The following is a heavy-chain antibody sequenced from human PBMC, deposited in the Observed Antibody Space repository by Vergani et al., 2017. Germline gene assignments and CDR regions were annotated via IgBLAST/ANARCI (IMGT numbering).Heavy chain of an antibody. Sequence: QVQLVESGGGVVQPGRSLRLPCAASGFTFNQYGMHWVRQAPGKGLEWVAVTWYDGNNKQYADSVKGRFTISRDNSKSTLYLQMNSLRAEDTAVYYCAKDVAIVVVPATIGFGYWGQGTLVTVSS. CDR3: AKDVAIVVVPATIGFGY. V-gene: IGHV3-33*06. J-gene: IGHJ4*02. CDR2: TWYDGNNK. D-gene: IGHD2-2*01. CDR1: GFTFNQYG.